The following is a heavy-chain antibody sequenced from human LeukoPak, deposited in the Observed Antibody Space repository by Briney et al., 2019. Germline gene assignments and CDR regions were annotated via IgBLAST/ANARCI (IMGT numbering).Heavy chain of an antibody. J-gene: IGHJ4*02. CDR2: IKSDGTYT. V-gene: IGHV3-74*01. Sequence: GGSLRLSCAASGFTSSNYWMHWVRQAPGKGLVWVSRIKSDGTYTTYADSVKGRFTISRDNAKNTLYLQMNSLRAEDTAVYYCARDSSYGYDYWGQGTLVTVSS. CDR1: GFTSSNYW. CDR3: ARDSSYGYDY. D-gene: IGHD5-18*01.